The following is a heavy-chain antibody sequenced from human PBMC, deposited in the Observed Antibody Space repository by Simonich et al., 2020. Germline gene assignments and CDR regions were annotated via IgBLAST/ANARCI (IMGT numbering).Heavy chain of an antibody. Sequence: EVQLVESGGGLVQPGGSLRLSCAASGFTFSSFWMSGVRQAPGKGLEWVANIKQEGSEKYYVDSVKGRFTISRDNAKNSLYLQMNSLRAEDTAVYYCARDGLGTAYYYYMDVWGKGTTVTVSS. V-gene: IGHV3-7*01. CDR3: ARDGLGTAYYYYMDV. CDR1: GFTFSSFW. D-gene: IGHD7-27*01. J-gene: IGHJ6*03. CDR2: IKQEGSEK.